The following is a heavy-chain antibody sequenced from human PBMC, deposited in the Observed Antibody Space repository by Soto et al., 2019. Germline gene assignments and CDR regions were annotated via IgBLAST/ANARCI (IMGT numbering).Heavy chain of an antibody. J-gene: IGHJ5*02. Sequence: SVKVSCKASGFTFTISAVQWVRQARGQRLEWIGWIVVGSGNTNYAQKFQERVTITRDMSTSTAYMELSSLRSEDTAVYYCAAGRDYDFWSGYLGNWFDPWGQGTLVTVSS. CDR2: IVVGSGNT. V-gene: IGHV1-58*01. CDR3: AAGRDYDFWSGYLGNWFDP. CDR1: GFTFTISA. D-gene: IGHD3-3*01.